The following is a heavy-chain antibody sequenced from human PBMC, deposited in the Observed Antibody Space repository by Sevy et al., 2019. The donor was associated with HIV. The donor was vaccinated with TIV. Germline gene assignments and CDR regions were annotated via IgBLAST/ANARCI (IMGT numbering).Heavy chain of an antibody. CDR3: ARDVVVGNDAFDI. Sequence: GGSLRLSCAASGFTFSSYWMSWVRQAPGNGLEWVANIKQDGSEKYYVDSVKGRFTISRDNAKNSLYLQMNSLRAEDTAVYYCARDVVVGNDAFDIWGQGTLVTVSS. V-gene: IGHV3-7*01. CDR1: GFTFSSYW. D-gene: IGHD1-26*01. J-gene: IGHJ3*02. CDR2: IKQDGSEK.